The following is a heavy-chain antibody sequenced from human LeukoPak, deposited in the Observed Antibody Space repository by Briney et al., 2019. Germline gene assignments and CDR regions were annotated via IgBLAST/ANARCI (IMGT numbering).Heavy chain of an antibody. CDR1: GFTFSSYA. J-gene: IGHJ3*02. CDR2: ISGSGGST. Sequence: PGGSLRLSRAASGFTFSSYAMSWVRQAPGKGLEWVSAISGSGGSTYYADSVKGRFTISRDNSKNTLYLQMNSLRAEDTAVYYCARAKQQLVQYDAFDIWGQGTMVTVSS. CDR3: ARAKQQLVQYDAFDI. D-gene: IGHD6-13*01. V-gene: IGHV3-23*01.